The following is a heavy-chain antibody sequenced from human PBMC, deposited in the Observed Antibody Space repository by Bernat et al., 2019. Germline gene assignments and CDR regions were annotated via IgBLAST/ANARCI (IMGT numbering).Heavy chain of an antibody. V-gene: IGHV4-34*01. Sequence: QVQLQQWGAGLLKPSETLSLTCAVYGGSFSGYYWSWIRQPPGKGLEWIGEINHSGSTNYNPSLKSRVTISVDTSKNQFSLKLSSVTAADTAVYYCAREGITMVRGVIIPSYYYYGMDVWGQGTTVTVSS. CDR2: INHSGST. D-gene: IGHD3-10*01. CDR3: AREGITMVRGVIIPSYYYYGMDV. J-gene: IGHJ6*02. CDR1: GGSFSGYY.